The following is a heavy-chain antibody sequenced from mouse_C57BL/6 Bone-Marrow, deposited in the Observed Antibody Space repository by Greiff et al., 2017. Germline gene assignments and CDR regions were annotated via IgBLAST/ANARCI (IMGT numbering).Heavy chain of an antibody. J-gene: IGHJ2*01. V-gene: IGHV1-64*01. Sequence: QVQLQQPGAELVKPGASVKLSCKASGYTFTSYWMHWVKQRPGQGLEWIGMIHPNSGSTNYNEKFKSKATLTADKPSSTAYMQLGSLTSEDSAVYFSSRLGLGRLDYWGQGTTLTVSA. CDR1: GYTFTSYW. CDR2: IHPNSGST. CDR3: SRLGLGRLDY. D-gene: IGHD4-1*01.